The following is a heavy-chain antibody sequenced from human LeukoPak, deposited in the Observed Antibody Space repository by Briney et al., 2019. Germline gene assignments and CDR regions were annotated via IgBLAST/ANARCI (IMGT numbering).Heavy chain of an antibody. D-gene: IGHD3-22*01. CDR2: ISYDGSNK. CDR3: ARVAYDSYGHYYHDYFDY. Sequence: GGSLRLSCAASGFTFSSYGMHWVRQAPGKGLEWVAVISYDGSNKYYADSAKGRFTISRDNSRNTLYLQMNSLRAEDTALYYCARVAYDSYGHYYHDYFDYWGQGTLVTVSS. V-gene: IGHV3-30*03. J-gene: IGHJ4*02. CDR1: GFTFSSYG.